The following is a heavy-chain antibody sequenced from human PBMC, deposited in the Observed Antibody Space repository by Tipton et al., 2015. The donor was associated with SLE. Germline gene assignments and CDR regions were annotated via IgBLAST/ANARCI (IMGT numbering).Heavy chain of an antibody. D-gene: IGHD3-10*01. Sequence: TLSLTCTVSGGSISIVGSFWSWVRQHPGKGLELIGYIYYSGNTDYNPSLRSRLTISVDTSENQFSLKLSSVTAADTAVYYCARGGRLLWFGGKFFDYWGQGTLVTVSS. CDR3: ARGGRLLWFGGKFFDY. V-gene: IGHV4-31*03. J-gene: IGHJ4*02. CDR2: IYYSGNT. CDR1: GGSISIVGSF.